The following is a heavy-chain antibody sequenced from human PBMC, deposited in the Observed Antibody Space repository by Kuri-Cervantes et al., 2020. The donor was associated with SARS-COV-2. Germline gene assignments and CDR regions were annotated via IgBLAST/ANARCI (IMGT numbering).Heavy chain of an antibody. J-gene: IGHJ4*02. CDR3: ARSAVATIEGVELGY. V-gene: IGHV5-51*01. CDR2: IYPGDSDT. D-gene: IGHD5-12*01. CDR1: GYSFTSYW. Sequence: GESLKISCKGPGYSFTSYWIGWVRQMPGKGLEWMGIIYPGDSDTRYSPSFQGQVTISADKSISTAYLQWSSLKATDTAMYYCARSAVATIEGVELGYWGQGTLVTVSS.